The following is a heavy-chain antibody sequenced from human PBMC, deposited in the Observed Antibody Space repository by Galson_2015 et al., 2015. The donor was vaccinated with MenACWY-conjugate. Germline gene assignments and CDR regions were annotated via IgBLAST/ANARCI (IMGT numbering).Heavy chain of an antibody. CDR2: ISTTGGTT. CDR1: GITFSSYA. CDR3: AQGAGSRWFDP. D-gene: IGHD3-10*01. J-gene: IGHJ5*02. Sequence: SLRLSCAASGITFSSYAMSWVRQAPGKGLEWVSSISTTGGTTYYADSVKGRFTISRDNSKNTLYVQMNSLRAGDTAVYYCAQGAGSRWFDPWGQGTLVIVSS. V-gene: IGHV3-23*01.